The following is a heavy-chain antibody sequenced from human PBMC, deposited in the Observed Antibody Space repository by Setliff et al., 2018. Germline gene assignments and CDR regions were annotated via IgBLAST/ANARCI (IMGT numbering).Heavy chain of an antibody. V-gene: IGHV2-5*02. D-gene: IGHD3-10*01. CDR1: GGSFSTYYW. J-gene: IGHJ4*02. CDR2: IYWDDDK. Sequence: TLSLTCAVYGGSFSTYYWIWIRQPPGKALEWLALIYWDDDKRYSPSLKSRLTITKDTSKNQVVLTMTNMDPVDTATYYCAHSSGILLWIYWGQGTLVTVSS. CDR3: AHSSGILLWIY.